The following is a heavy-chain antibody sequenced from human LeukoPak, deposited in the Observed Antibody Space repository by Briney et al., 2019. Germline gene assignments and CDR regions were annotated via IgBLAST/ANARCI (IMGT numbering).Heavy chain of an antibody. V-gene: IGHV3-7*01. CDR1: GFTFSNFW. CDR2: IKQDGSET. J-gene: IGHJ6*03. CDR3: AREGRIVVVPAAFYYYYYMDV. Sequence: GGSLRLSCAASGFTFSNFWISWVRQAPGKGLEWVANIKQDGSETYYVDSVKGRFTISRDNAKNSLYLQMNSLRAEDTAVYYCAREGRIVVVPAAFYYYYYMDVWGKGTTVTVSS. D-gene: IGHD2-2*01.